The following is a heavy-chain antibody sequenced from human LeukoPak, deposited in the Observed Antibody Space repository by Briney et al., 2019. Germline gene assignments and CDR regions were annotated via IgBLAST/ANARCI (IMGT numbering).Heavy chain of an antibody. D-gene: IGHD2-2*01. V-gene: IGHV5-51*01. CDR1: GYSFTSYW. CDR3: ARGRVVPAAIADY. J-gene: IGHJ4*02. Sequence: GESLKISCQGSGYSFTSYWIGWVRQMPGKGLEWMGIIYPGDSDTRYSPSFQGQVTISADKSISTAYLQWSSLKASDTAMYYCARGRVVPAAIADYWGQGTLVTVSS. CDR2: IYPGDSDT.